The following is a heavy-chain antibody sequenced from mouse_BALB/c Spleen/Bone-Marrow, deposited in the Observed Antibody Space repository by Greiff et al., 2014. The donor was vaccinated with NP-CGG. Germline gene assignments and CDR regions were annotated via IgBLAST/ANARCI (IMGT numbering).Heavy chain of an antibody. CDR3: ARWGGTPYFDY. D-gene: IGHD4-1*01. CDR1: GYTFTSYL. CDR2: ITPYNDDT. Sequence: VQLQQSGPELVKPGASVKMSCKASGYTFTSYLIHWVKQKPGQGLEWIGYITPYNDDTKYNEKFKGKATLTSDESSSTAYMELSSLTSEDSAVYYCARWGGTPYFDYWGQGTTLTASS. V-gene: IGHV1-14*01. J-gene: IGHJ2*01.